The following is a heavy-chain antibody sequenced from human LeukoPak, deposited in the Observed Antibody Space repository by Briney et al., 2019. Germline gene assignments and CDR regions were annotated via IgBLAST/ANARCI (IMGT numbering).Heavy chain of an antibody. CDR2: IYTSGST. CDR3: ARADGYCSSTSCYTPQEFDP. D-gene: IGHD2-2*02. Sequence: SETLSLTCTVSGGSISSGSYYWSWIRQRAGKVLEWIGRIYTSGSTNYNPSLKSRVTISVDTSKNQFSLKLSSVTAADTAVYYCARADGYCSSTSCYTPQEFDPWGKGPLVTVSS. J-gene: IGHJ5*02. CDR1: GGSISSGSYY. V-gene: IGHV4-61*02.